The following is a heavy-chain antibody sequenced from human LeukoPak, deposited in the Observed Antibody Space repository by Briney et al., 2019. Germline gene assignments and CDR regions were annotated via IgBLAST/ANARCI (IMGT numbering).Heavy chain of an antibody. CDR2: INHSGST. J-gene: IGHJ6*02. V-gene: IGHV4-34*01. D-gene: IGHD2-15*01. Sequence: SETLSLTCAVYGGSFSGYYWSWIRQPPGKGLEWIGEINHSGSTNYNPSLKSRVTISVETSKNQFSLKLSSVTAADTAVYYCARESCSGGSCPVGVYYYYGMDVWGQGTTVTVSS. CDR3: ARESCSGGSCPVGVYYYYGMDV. CDR1: GGSFSGYY.